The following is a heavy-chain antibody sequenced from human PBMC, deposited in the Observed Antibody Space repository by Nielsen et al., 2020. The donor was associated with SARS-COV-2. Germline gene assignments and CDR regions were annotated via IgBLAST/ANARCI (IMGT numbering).Heavy chain of an antibody. Sequence: ASVKVSCKASGYRFTSYAMHWVRQAPGQSLKWMGWINAGNGYTKYSQNFQGRFTITTDTSASTAYMETASLRSEDTAVYYCGRGGVNGWVDYWGQGTLVTVSS. CDR3: GRGGVNGWVDY. V-gene: IGHV1-3*01. CDR1: GYRFTSYA. CDR2: INAGNGYT. D-gene: IGHD2-8*02. J-gene: IGHJ4*02.